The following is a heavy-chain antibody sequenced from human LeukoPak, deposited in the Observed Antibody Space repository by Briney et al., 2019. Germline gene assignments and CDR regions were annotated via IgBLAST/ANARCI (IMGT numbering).Heavy chain of an antibody. CDR1: GFTFSSYA. CDR2: ISGSGGST. CDR3: ARAPNWRFDH. D-gene: IGHD1-1*01. J-gene: IGHJ4*02. V-gene: IGHV3-23*01. Sequence: GGSLRLSCAASGFTFSSYAMSWVRQAPGKGLEWVSTISGSGGSTYYADSVKGRFTISRDNSKNTLYVQMDSLRAEDTAVYYCARAPNWRFDHWGQGTLVTVSS.